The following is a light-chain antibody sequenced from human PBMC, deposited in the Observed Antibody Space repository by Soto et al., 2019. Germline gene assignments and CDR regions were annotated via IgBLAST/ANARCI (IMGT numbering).Light chain of an antibody. CDR2: LGS. CDR3: MQGLQTPWT. Sequence: DIVMTQSPLSLPVTPGEPASISCRSSQSLLHSNGYNYLDWYLQKPGQSPQLLIYLGSNRASGVPDRFSGSGASTDFTLKISRVEAEDVGGYYCMQGLQTPWTCGQGTKVEIK. J-gene: IGKJ1*01. V-gene: IGKV2-28*01. CDR1: QSLLHSNGYNY.